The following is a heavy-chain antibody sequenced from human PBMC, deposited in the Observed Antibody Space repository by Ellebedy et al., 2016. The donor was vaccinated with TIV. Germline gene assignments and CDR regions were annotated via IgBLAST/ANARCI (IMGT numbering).Heavy chain of an antibody. D-gene: IGHD6-13*01. V-gene: IGHV4-59*01. CDR2: IYYSGST. J-gene: IGHJ3*02. CDR3: ARVVWQQPVSYAFDI. Sequence: MPSETLSLTCTVSGGSISSYYWSCIRQPPGKGLEWIGYIYYSGSTNYNPSLKSRVTISVDKSKNQFSLKLSSVTAADTAVYYCARVVWQQPVSYAFDIWGQGTMVTVSS. CDR1: GGSISSYY.